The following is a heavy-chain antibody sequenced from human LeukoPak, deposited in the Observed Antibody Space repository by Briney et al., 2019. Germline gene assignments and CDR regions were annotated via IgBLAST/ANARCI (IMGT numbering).Heavy chain of an antibody. D-gene: IGHD3-10*01. CDR3: ARVRLDPGEYWDWFDP. J-gene: IGHJ5*02. CDR1: GYTFTSYY. Sequence: ASVKVSCKASGYTFTSYYMHWVRQAPGQGLEWMGIINPSGGSTSYAQKFQGRVTMTRDTSTSTVYMELSSLRSEDTAVYYCARVRLDPGEYWDWFDPWGQGTLVTVSS. V-gene: IGHV1-46*01. CDR2: INPSGGST.